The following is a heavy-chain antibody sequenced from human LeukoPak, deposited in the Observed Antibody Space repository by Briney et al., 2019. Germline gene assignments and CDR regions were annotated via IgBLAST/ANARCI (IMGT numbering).Heavy chain of an antibody. J-gene: IGHJ4*02. Sequence: MPSETLSLTCTVSGGSISSSSYYWGWIRQPTGKGLEWIGSNYYSGSSNRTPTLQRRITISVYTSKNQFSLKLSSVTAADTAVYYCARVEPAAILNWGQGTLVTVSS. D-gene: IGHD2-2*02. CDR3: ARVEPAAILN. CDR1: GGSISSSSYY. CDR2: NYYSGSS. V-gene: IGHV4-39*07.